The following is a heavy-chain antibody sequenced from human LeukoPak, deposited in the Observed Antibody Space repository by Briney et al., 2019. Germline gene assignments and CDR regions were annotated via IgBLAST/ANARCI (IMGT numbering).Heavy chain of an antibody. D-gene: IGHD6-6*01. Sequence: SETLSLTCTVSGDSVSTNLYYWGWLRQPPGKGREWIGNLFHSGTTYYNPSLKSRVSISVDTSKNQFPLKLNSVTAADTAVYYCARQGYGRSSFFDHWGQGTLVTVS. J-gene: IGHJ4*02. V-gene: IGHV4-39*01. CDR1: GDSVSTNLYY. CDR3: ARQGYGRSSFFDH. CDR2: LFHSGTT.